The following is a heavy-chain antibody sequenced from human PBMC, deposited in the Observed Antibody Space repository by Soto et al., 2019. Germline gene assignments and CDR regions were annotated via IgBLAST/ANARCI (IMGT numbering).Heavy chain of an antibody. CDR2: IIPISDTT. CDR3: ARSQGSSTSLEIYYYYYYGMDV. D-gene: IGHD2-2*01. Sequence: QVQLVQSGAEVKKPGSLVKVSCKASGGTFSSYAISWVRQAPGQGLEWMGGIIPISDTTNYAQKFQGRVTITADESTSTACMELSSLRSEDTAVYYCARSQGSSTSLEIYYYYYYGMDVWGQGTTVTVSS. J-gene: IGHJ6*02. CDR1: GGTFSSYA. V-gene: IGHV1-69*01.